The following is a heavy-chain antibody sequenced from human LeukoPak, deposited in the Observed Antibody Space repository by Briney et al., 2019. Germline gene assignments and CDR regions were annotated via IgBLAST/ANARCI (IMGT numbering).Heavy chain of an antibody. J-gene: IGHJ4*02. CDR2: ISSRSSFI. CDR3: ARGEGSTL. V-gene: IGHV3-21*01. CDR1: GLTFSSYS. D-gene: IGHD2-2*01. Sequence: GGSLRLSCAASGLTFSSYSFNWLRQAPGKGLEWVSSISSRSSFIYYADAVKGRFTISRDNAKNSLYLQMNSLRVEDTAVHFCARGEGSTLWGQGTLVTVSS.